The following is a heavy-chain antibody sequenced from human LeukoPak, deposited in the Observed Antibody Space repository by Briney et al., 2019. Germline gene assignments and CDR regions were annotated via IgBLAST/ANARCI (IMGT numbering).Heavy chain of an antibody. CDR1: GFPFSSYA. CDR3: AKRLAAGDLDV. V-gene: IGHV3-30*18. Sequence: GTSLRLSCAASGFPFSSYAMHWVRQAPGKGLEWVGVISADQSTINYVDSVKGRFTISRDSSKNTLYLQMNSLRPEDTAVYYCAKRLAAGDLDVWGQGTTVTVFS. CDR2: ISADQSTI. D-gene: IGHD3-10*01. J-gene: IGHJ6*02.